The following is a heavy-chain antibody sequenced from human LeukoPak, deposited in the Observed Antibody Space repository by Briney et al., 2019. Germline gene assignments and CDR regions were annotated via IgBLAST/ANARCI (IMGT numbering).Heavy chain of an antibody. V-gene: IGHV4-59*12. CDR3: ARIWFYRYFDL. Sequence: SETLSLTCTVSGGSISSYYWSWIRQPPGKGLECIGYIYYSGSTYYNPSLKSRVTISVDTSKNQFSLKLSSVTAADTAVYYCARIWFYRYFDLWGRGTLVTVSS. J-gene: IGHJ2*01. CDR2: IYYSGST. D-gene: IGHD3-10*01. CDR1: GGSISSYY.